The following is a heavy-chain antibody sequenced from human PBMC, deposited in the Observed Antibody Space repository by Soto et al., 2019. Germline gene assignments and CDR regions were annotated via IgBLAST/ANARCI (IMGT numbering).Heavy chain of an antibody. CDR1: GGSFTSGAFY. J-gene: IGHJ6*03. V-gene: IGHV4-39*01. CDR2: ASYSGRT. Sequence: QLQLRESGPGLVKPSETLSLTCTVSGGSFTSGAFYWGWIRQPPGKGLEWIGSASYSGRTYYSPSLWSRATIFVNTARNQFSLRLSSVTAADTAVYYCARPLDIFPSSYSYHYMDVWGRGTTVTVSS. CDR3: ARPLDIFPSSYSYHYMDV. D-gene: IGHD3-22*01.